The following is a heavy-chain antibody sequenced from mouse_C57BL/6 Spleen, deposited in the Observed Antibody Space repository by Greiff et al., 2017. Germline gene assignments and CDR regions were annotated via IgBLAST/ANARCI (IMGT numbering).Heavy chain of an antibody. Sequence: VQLQQSGAELVKPGASVKLSCKASGYTFTEYTIHWVKQRSGQGLEWIGWFYPGSGSVKYNEKFKDKVTMTADKSSSTVYMELSRVTSEDSAVYFSARHWYGSSLYWYFDFWGTGTTVTVSS. V-gene: IGHV1-62-2*01. CDR1: GYTFTEYT. D-gene: IGHD1-1*01. J-gene: IGHJ1*03. CDR3: ARHWYGSSLYWYFDF. CDR2: FYPGSGSV.